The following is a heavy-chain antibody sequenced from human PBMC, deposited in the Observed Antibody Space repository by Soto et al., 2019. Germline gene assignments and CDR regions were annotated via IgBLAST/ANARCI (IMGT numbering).Heavy chain of an antibody. J-gene: IGHJ4*02. Sequence: PRGSLILSCAASGFTFSTYDMHWVLQGTGRGLEWVSAIGTNGDTYYPASVKGRFTISRENAKTSFYLQMDSLRVEDTAVYYCARGLYTRSWLLTRFDYWGQGALVTVSS. CDR2: IGTNGDT. CDR3: ARGLYTRSWLLTRFDY. D-gene: IGHD6-13*01. CDR1: GFTFSTYD. V-gene: IGHV3-13*01.